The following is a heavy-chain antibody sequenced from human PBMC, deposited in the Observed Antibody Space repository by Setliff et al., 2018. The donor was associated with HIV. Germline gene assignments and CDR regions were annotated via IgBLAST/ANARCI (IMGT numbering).Heavy chain of an antibody. V-gene: IGHV4-4*01. CDR2: IYHSGST. CDR1: GGSISSNW. Sequence: TLSLTCAVSGGSISSNWWSWVRQSPGKGLEWIGEIYHSGSTHYNPSLQSRVTISVDKSKSQFSLKLSSVTAADTAVYFCVRRVSHGSQPSYFDYWGQGTLVTVSS. J-gene: IGHJ4*02. D-gene: IGHD3-10*01. CDR3: VRRVSHGSQPSYFDY.